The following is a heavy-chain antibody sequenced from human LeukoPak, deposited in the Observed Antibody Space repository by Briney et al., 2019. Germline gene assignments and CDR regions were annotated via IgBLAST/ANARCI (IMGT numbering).Heavy chain of an antibody. CDR3: ARDGDYDSQYYFDY. CDR1: GFTFSSYG. V-gene: IGHV3-30*19. Sequence: EGSLRLSCAASGFTFSSYGMHWVRQAPGKGLEWVAVISYDGSNKYYADSVKGRFTISRDNSKNTLYLQMNSLRAEDTAVYYCARDGDYDSQYYFDYWGQGTLVTVSS. D-gene: IGHD4-17*01. J-gene: IGHJ4*02. CDR2: ISYDGSNK.